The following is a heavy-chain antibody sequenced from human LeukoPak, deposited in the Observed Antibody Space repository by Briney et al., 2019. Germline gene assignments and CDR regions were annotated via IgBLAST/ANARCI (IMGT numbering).Heavy chain of an antibody. V-gene: IGHV3-30-3*01. D-gene: IGHD6-19*01. CDR2: VSYDGSGQ. J-gene: IGHJ4*02. Sequence: GGSLRLSCTASGXTFSSYPMHWVRQAPGKGLEWVALVSYDGSGQYYTESVKGRFTISRDNSKNTLYLQVNSLRVEDTAVYYCARANRPFHTSGWYKDYWGQGTLVTVSS. CDR3: ARANRPFHTSGWYKDY. CDR1: GXTFSSYP.